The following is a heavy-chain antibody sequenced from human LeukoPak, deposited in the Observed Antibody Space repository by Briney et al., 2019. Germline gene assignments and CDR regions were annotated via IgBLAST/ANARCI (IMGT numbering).Heavy chain of an antibody. J-gene: IGHJ3*02. D-gene: IGHD6-19*01. CDR3: AKDGGLSSVAGPLGAFDI. Sequence: PGRSLRLSCAASGFTFSSYGMHWVRQAPGKGLEWVAVISYDGSNKYYADSVKGRFTISRDNSKNTLYLQMNSLRAEDTAVYYCAKDGGLSSVAGPLGAFDIWGQGTMVTASS. CDR2: ISYDGSNK. V-gene: IGHV3-30*18. CDR1: GFTFSSYG.